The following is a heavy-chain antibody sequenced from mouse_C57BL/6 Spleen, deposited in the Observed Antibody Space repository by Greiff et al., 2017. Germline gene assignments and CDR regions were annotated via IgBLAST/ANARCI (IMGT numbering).Heavy chain of an antibody. Sequence: VQLQQSGPVLVKPGASVKMSCKASGYTFTDYYMNWVKQSHGKSLEWIGVINPYNGGTSYNQKFKGKATLTVDKSSSTAYMELNSLTSEDSAVYYCARNSSYSNYVGGYWGQGTTLTVSS. J-gene: IGHJ2*01. V-gene: IGHV1-19*01. CDR3: ARNSSYSNYVGGY. CDR1: GYTFTDYY. CDR2: INPYNGGT. D-gene: IGHD2-5*01.